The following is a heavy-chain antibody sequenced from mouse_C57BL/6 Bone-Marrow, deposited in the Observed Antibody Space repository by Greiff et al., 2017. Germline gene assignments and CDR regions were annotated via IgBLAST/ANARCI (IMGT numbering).Heavy chain of an antibody. J-gene: IGHJ4*01. CDR2: IYPRSGNT. CDR1: GYTFTSYG. D-gene: IGHD2-5*01. CDR3: ARGGLYYSKSYYYAMDY. V-gene: IGHV1-81*01. Sequence: QVQLKQSGAELARPGASVKLSCKASGYTFTSYGISWVKQRNGQGLEWIGEIYPRSGNTYYNEKFKGKATLTADKSSSTAYMELRSLTSEDSAVYFCARGGLYYSKSYYYAMDYWGQGTSVTVSS.